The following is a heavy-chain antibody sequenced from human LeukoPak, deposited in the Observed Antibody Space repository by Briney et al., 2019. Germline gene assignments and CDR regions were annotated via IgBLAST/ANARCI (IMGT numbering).Heavy chain of an antibody. CDR1: GFTFSSYW. CDR3: AREYYLFLTYYMDV. Sequence: GGSLRLSCAASGFTFSSYWMSWVRQAPGKGLEWVANIKQDGSEKYYVDSVKGRFTISRDNAKNSLYLQMNSLRAEDTAVYYCAREYYLFLTYYMDVWGKGTTVTVSS. CDR2: IKQDGSEK. J-gene: IGHJ6*03. D-gene: IGHD3-3*01. V-gene: IGHV3-7*01.